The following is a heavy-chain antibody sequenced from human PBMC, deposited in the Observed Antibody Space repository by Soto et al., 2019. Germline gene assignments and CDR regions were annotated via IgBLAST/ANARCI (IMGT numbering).Heavy chain of an antibody. J-gene: IGHJ4*02. CDR1: GAPFSGYA. CDR3: ARSYCGGDCHFDY. D-gene: IGHD2-21*02. V-gene: IGHV1-69*13. CDR2: IIPIFGTA. Sequence: SVKVSCKASGAPFSGYAISWVRQAPGQGLEWMGGIIPIFGTANYAQKFQGRVTITADESTSTAYMELRSLRAEDTAVYSCARSYCGGDCHFDYWAQGTLVTVYS.